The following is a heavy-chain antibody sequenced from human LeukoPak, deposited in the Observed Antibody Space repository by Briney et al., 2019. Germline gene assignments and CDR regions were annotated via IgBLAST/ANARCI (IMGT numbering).Heavy chain of an antibody. D-gene: IGHD6-19*01. CDR3: ASYLSGWPMKY. Sequence: ASVKVSCKASGYTFTTYYMHWVRQAPGQGLEWMGIINPSGGSTSYAQKFQGRVTMTRDTSTSTVYMDLSSLRSEDTAVYYCASYLSGWPMKYWGQGTLVTVSS. V-gene: IGHV1-46*01. J-gene: IGHJ4*02. CDR2: INPSGGST. CDR1: GYTFTTYY.